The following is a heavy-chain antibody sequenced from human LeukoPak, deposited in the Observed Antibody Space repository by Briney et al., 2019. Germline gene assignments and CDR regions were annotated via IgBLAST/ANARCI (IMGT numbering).Heavy chain of an antibody. CDR3: ARGSYSSSWYSSVY. V-gene: IGHV1-2*06. Sequence: ASVKVSCKASGYTFTGYYMHWVRQAPGQGLEWMGLTNPNSGGTNYAQKFQGRVTMTRDTSISTAYMELSRLRSDDTAVYYCARGSYSSSWYSSVYWGQGTLVTVSS. CDR1: GYTFTGYY. D-gene: IGHD6-13*01. J-gene: IGHJ4*02. CDR2: TNPNSGGT.